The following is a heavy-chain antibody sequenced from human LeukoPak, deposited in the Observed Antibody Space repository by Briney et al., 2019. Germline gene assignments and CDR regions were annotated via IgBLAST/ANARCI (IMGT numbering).Heavy chain of an antibody. CDR2: VDYNESP. D-gene: IGHD2-15*01. CDR1: GASVNSSH. J-gene: IGHJ4*02. Sequence: PSETLSLPCTVSGASVNSSHWMWIRQSPGKGLEWIANVDYNESPKHNPSLRGRRPMRLDTSKNQFHLKLESVTPADTARFYCARGLYDLLDCWGQGTLVTVSS. CDR3: ARGLYDLLDC. V-gene: IGHV4-59*02.